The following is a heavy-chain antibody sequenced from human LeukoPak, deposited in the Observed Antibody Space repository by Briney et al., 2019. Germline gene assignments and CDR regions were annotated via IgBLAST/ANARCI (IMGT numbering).Heavy chain of an antibody. V-gene: IGHV3-30*03. J-gene: IGHJ6*03. CDR3: ARERRSYYYYYYYMDV. Sequence: GGSLRLSCAASGFTFSSYGMHWVRQAPGKGLEWVAVISYDGSNKYYADSVKGRFTISRDNSKNTLYLQMNSLRAEDTAVYYCARERRSYYYYYYYMDVWGKGTTVTISS. CDR1: GFTFSSYG. CDR2: ISYDGSNK.